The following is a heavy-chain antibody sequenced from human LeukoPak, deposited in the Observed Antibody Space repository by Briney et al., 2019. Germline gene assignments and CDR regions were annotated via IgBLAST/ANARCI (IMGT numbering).Heavy chain of an antibody. Sequence: PGGSLRLSCAASGFTFSSYAMHWVRQAPGKGLERVAVISYYGSNKYYADSVKGRFTISRDNSKNTLYLQMNSLRAEDTAVYYCASDDYYDSSGYQYHFDYWGQGTLVTVSS. CDR1: GFTFSSYA. J-gene: IGHJ4*02. D-gene: IGHD3-22*01. V-gene: IGHV3-30*04. CDR3: ASDDYYDSSGYQYHFDY. CDR2: ISYYGSNK.